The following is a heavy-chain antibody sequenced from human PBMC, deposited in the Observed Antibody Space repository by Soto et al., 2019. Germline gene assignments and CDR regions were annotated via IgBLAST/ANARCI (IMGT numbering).Heavy chain of an antibody. CDR1: GGSISSYY. CDR3: ARVGDILTGVPHYFDY. V-gene: IGHV4-59*01. Sequence: SETLSLTSTVSGGSISSYYWSWIRQPPGKGLEWIGYIYYSGSTNYNPSLKSRVTISVDTSKNQFSLKLSSVTAADTAVYYCARVGDILTGVPHYFDYWGQGTLVTVSS. D-gene: IGHD3-9*01. J-gene: IGHJ4*02. CDR2: IYYSGST.